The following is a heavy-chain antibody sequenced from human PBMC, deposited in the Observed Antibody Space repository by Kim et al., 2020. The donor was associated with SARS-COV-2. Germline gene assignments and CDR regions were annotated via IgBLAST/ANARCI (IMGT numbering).Heavy chain of an antibody. V-gene: IGHV3-21*01. J-gene: IGHJ6*02. CDR1: GFTFRSYT. D-gene: IGHD3-22*01. CDR3: ARGGYDGSGYYNYYNGMDV. Sequence: GGSLRLSCAASGFTFRSYTMNWVHQAPGKGLEWVSFISSTSSFKYNADSVAGRFTISRDNAKNSLYLQMNSLRAEDTAVYYCARGGYDGSGYYNYYNGMDVWGLGTMVTVSS. CDR2: ISSTSSFK.